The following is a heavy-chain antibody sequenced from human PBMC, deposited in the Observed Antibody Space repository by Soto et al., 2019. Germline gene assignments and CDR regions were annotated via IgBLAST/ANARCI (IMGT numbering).Heavy chain of an antibody. J-gene: IGHJ5*02. CDR1: GGSISSGDYY. Sequence: QVQLQESGPGLVKPSQTLSLTCTVSGGSISSGDYYWGWIRQPPGKGLEWIGYIYYSGSTYYNPSLKSRVTISVDTSKNQFSLKLSSVTAADTAVYYCARGATVVTRGDWFDPWGQGTLVTVSS. D-gene: IGHD4-17*01. CDR3: ARGATVVTRGDWFDP. V-gene: IGHV4-30-4*01. CDR2: IYYSGST.